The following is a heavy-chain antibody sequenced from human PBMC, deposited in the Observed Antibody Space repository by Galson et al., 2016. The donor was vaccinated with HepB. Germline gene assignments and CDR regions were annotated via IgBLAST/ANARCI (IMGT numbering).Heavy chain of an antibody. CDR3: AKRHEFCPPVGCSVDY. Sequence: SLRLSCAASGFNLRIYGMHWVRQAPGKGLEWLAVIWFDGSSKHYADSVKGRFTVSRDNSKNMVYLQMSSLRAEDTAVYYCAKRHEFCPPVGCSVDYWGQGTLVSVSS. D-gene: IGHD3-10*02. J-gene: IGHJ4*02. CDR1: GFNLRIYG. V-gene: IGHV3-33*06. CDR2: IWFDGSSK.